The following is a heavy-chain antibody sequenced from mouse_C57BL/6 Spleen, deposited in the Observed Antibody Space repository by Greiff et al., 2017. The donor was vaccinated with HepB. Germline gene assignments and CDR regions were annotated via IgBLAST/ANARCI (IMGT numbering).Heavy chain of an antibody. Sequence: EVQLVESGPGLVKPSQSLSLTCSVTGYSITSGYYWNWIRQFPGNKLEWMGYISYDGSNNYNPSLKNRISITRDPSKNQFFLKLNSVTTEDTATYYSASIDGSSYGDYFDYWGQGTTLTVSS. CDR3: ASIDGSSYGDYFDY. J-gene: IGHJ2*01. CDR2: ISYDGSN. CDR1: GYSITSGYY. D-gene: IGHD1-1*01. V-gene: IGHV3-6*01.